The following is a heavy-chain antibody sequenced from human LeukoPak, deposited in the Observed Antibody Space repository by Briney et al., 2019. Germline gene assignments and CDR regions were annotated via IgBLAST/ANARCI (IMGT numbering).Heavy chain of an antibody. D-gene: IGHD2-2*02. CDR3: ARGRFTAIRWFDP. CDR2: IYYSGST. CDR1: GGSISSYY. V-gene: IGHV4-59*01. J-gene: IGHJ5*02. Sequence: SETLSLTCTVSGGSISSYYWSWIRQPPGKGLEWIGYIYYSGSTNYNPSLKSRVTISVDTSENQFSLKLSSVTAADTAVYYCARGRFTAIRWFDPWGQGTLVTVSS.